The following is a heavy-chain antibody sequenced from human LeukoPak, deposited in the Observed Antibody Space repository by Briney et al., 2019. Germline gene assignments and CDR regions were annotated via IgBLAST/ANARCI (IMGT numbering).Heavy chain of an antibody. CDR2: LNAGNGIT. CDR3: ARDQAGAVKAFDV. D-gene: IGHD6-19*01. J-gene: IGHJ3*01. V-gene: IGHV1-3*01. CDR1: GYSFISYA. Sequence: GASVKVSCKASGYSFISYAIHWVRQAPGQSLEWMGWLNAGNGITKYSQKFQGRVTFTRDTSARTAYMDLSSLTSEDTAVYYCARDQAGAVKAFDVWGQGTMVTVSS.